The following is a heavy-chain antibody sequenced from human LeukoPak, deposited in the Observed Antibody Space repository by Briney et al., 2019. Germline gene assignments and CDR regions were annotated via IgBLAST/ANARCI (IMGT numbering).Heavy chain of an antibody. CDR3: ARGGYSRPDY. CDR1: GFPFSNYG. J-gene: IGHJ4*02. CDR2: ISSNSRTV. V-gene: IGHV3-48*01. D-gene: IGHD4-11*01. Sequence: SGGSLRLSCAASGFPFSNYGMDWVRQAPGKGLEWVSYISSNSRTVNYADPVEGRFTISRDNAKDSLSLQMNSLRAEDTAVYYCARGGYSRPDYWGQGTLVTVSS.